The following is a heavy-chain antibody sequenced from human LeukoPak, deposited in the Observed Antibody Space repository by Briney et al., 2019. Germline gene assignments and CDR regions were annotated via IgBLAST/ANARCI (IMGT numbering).Heavy chain of an antibody. CDR2: ISAYNGNT. CDR3: ARDRGTAVTVFDY. J-gene: IGHJ4*02. D-gene: IGHD4-17*01. CDR1: GYTFTGYY. Sequence: ASVKVSCKASGYTFTGYYMHWVRQAPGQGLEWMGWISAYNGNTNYAQKLQGRVTMTTDTSTSTAYMELRSLRSYDTAVYYCARDRGTAVTVFDYWGQGTLVTVSS. V-gene: IGHV1-18*04.